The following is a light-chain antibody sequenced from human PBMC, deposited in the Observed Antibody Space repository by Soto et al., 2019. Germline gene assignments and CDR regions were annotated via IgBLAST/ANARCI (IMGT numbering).Light chain of an antibody. CDR1: SSDVGGYNY. CDR2: DVS. Sequence: QSALTQPASVSGSPGQPITISCTGTSSDVGGYNYVSWYQQHPGKAPKFMIYDVSNRPSGVSNRFSGSKSGNTASLTISGLQAEDEADYYCSSYTTSNTRQIVFGTG. CDR3: SSYTTSNTRQIV. J-gene: IGLJ1*01. V-gene: IGLV2-14*01.